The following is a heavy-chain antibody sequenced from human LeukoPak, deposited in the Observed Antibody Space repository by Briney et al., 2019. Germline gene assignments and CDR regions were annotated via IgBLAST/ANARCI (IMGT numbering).Heavy chain of an antibody. J-gene: IGHJ4*02. D-gene: IGHD3-9*01. V-gene: IGHV3-23*01. CDR3: AKDRHYDILTGRD. CDR1: GFTFSSYV. Sequence: GGSLRLSCAASGFTFSSYVMSWVRQAPGKGLEWVSAISCSGCRTYYADSVKGRFTISRDNSKNTLYLQMNSLRAEDTAVYYCAKDRHYDILTGRDWGQGTLVTVSS. CDR2: ISCSGCRT.